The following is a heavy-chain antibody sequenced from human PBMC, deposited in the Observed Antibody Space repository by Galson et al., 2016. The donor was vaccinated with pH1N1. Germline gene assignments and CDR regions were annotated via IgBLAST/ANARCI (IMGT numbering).Heavy chain of an antibody. CDR3: ARVSSTIPFDP. CDR1: GYTFTGYY. D-gene: IGHD2-2*01. V-gene: IGHV1-2*02. Sequence: SVKVSCKASGYTFTGYYMHWVRQAPGQGLEWMGWINPDTGSTSYAQKLLGRVTMTGDTSISTVYMELSSLRSDDTAVYYCARVSSTIPFDPWGQGTLVTVSS. CDR2: INPDTGST. J-gene: IGHJ5*02.